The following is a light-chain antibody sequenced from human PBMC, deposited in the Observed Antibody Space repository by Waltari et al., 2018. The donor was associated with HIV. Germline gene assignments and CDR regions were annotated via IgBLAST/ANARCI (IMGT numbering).Light chain of an antibody. CDR2: DDS. CDR3: QVWHIQSDHVL. V-gene: IGLV3-21*02. J-gene: IGLJ2*01. CDR1: NIQSKS. Sequence: SYVLTQPPSVSLAPGQTARITCGGDNIQSKSVHWYQQKPGQAPVLVVQDDSDRPSGIPERFSGSNSGNTATLTISRVEAGDEADYYCQVWHIQSDHVLFGGGTKLTVL.